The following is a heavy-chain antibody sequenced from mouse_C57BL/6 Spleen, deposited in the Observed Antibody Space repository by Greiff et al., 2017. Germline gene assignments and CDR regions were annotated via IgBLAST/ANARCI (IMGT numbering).Heavy chain of an antibody. Sequence: DVKLVESGGGLVKPGGSLKLSCAASGFTFSSYAMSWVRQTPEKRLEWVATISDGGSYTYYPANVKGRFTISRDNAKNNLYLQMSHLKSEDTAMYYCAREGDYGNYFDVWGTGTTVTVSS. J-gene: IGHJ1*03. CDR2: ISDGGSYT. CDR1: GFTFSSYA. CDR3: AREGDYGNYFDV. D-gene: IGHD2-1*01. V-gene: IGHV5-4*01.